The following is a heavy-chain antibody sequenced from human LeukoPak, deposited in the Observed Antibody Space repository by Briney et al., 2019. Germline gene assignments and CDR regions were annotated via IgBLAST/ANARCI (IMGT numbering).Heavy chain of an antibody. CDR3: ARSLAGRSYYYYMDA. D-gene: IGHD6-6*01. J-gene: IGHJ6*03. V-gene: IGHV1-8*01. CDR2: MSPTSGNT. Sequence: GASVKASCKASGYSFITYHINWVRQATGQGLEWMGWMSPTSGNTGYAQEFQGRVSMTRNTSINTAYMELSGLKSEDTAVYYCARSLAGRSYYYYMDAWGNGTTVTVSS. CDR1: GYSFITYH.